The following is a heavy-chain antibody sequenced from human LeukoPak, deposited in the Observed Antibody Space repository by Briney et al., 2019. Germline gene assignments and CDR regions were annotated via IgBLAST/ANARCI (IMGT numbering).Heavy chain of an antibody. V-gene: IGHV4-59*08. CDR2: IYYSGST. CDR1: GGSISSYY. Sequence: SETLSLTCTVSGGSISSYYWSWIRQPPGKGLEWIGYIYYSGSTNYNPSLKSRVTISVDTSKNQFSLKLSSVTAADTAVYYCARRRDGYNHIYFDYWGQGTLVTVSS. D-gene: IGHD5-24*01. CDR3: ARRRDGYNHIYFDY. J-gene: IGHJ4*02.